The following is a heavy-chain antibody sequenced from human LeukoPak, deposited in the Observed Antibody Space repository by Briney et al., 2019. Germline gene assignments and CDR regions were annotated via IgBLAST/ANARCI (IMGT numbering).Heavy chain of an antibody. D-gene: IGHD4-17*01. CDR3: ARDGYGDYVLSD. CDR1: GGTFSSYA. CDR2: IIPIFGTA. J-gene: IGHJ4*02. Sequence: SVKVSCKASGGTFSSYAISWVRQAPGQGLEWMGGIIPIFGTANYAQKFQGRVTITADKSTSTAYMELSSLRSEDTAVYYCARDGYGDYVLSDWGQGTLVTVSS. V-gene: IGHV1-69*06.